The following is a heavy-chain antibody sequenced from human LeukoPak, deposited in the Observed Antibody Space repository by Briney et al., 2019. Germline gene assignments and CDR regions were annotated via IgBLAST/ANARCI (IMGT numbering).Heavy chain of an antibody. CDR1: GFTFSSYS. Sequence: GGSLRLSCAASGFTFSSYSMNWVRQAPGKGREWVSSISSSSSYIYYADSVKGRFTISRENAKNSLYLQMNSLRAEDTAVYYCARAGSGSYYDYWGQGTLVTVSS. J-gene: IGHJ4*02. D-gene: IGHD3-10*01. CDR3: ARAGSGSYYDY. CDR2: ISSSSSYI. V-gene: IGHV3-21*01.